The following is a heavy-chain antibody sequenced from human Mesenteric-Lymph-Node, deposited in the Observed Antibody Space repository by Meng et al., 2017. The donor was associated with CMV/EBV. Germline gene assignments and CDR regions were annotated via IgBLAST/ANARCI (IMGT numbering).Heavy chain of an antibody. D-gene: IGHD3-10*01. V-gene: IGHV3-21*04. Sequence: GESLKISCAASGFTFSSYSMNWVRQAPGKGLEWVSSISSSSSYIYYADSVKGRFTISRDNAKNSLYLQLNSLRAEDTAFYYCGRDITPGGLDRLGQGTLVTVSS. CDR3: GRDITPGGLDR. CDR2: ISSSSSYI. J-gene: IGHJ5*02. CDR1: GFTFSSYS.